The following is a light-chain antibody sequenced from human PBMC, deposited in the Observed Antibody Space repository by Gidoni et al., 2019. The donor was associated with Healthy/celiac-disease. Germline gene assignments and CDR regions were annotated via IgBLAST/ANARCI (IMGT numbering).Light chain of an antibody. Sequence: ETTLTQSPAFMSATPGDKVNLPCKASQGFESDMNWYHQKPGEAASFIILVPTTLVPVISPLSSGSGYGTVFTLTINHIASEYAAYYFCLQHDNFPVYTFGQGTKLEIK. J-gene: IGKJ2*01. V-gene: IGKV5-2*01. CDR2: VPT. CDR3: LQHDNFPVYT. CDR1: QGFESD.